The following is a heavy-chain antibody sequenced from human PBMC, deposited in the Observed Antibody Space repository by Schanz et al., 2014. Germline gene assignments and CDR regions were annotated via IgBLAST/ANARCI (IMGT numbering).Heavy chain of an antibody. V-gene: IGHV3-66*01. CDR2: IYSDGRT. Sequence: EVQLVESGGGLVKPGDSLRLSCAASGFTFSSYTMKWVRQAPGKGLEWVSVIYSDGRTYYGDSVKGRFTISRDNSKNTLYLQMNSLRDEDTAMYYCAKRCSSTSCSHGAFDIWGQGTMVTVSS. J-gene: IGHJ3*02. CDR3: AKRCSSTSCSHGAFDI. D-gene: IGHD2-2*01. CDR1: GFTFSSYT.